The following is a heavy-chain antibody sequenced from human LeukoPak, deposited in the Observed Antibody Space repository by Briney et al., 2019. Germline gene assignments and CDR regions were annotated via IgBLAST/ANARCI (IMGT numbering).Heavy chain of an antibody. J-gene: IGHJ4*02. CDR3: AKGGTMIVAFRDYFDY. V-gene: IGHV3-7*03. CDR2: IKEDGTDK. CDR1: GFTFSRSW. D-gene: IGHD3-22*01. Sequence: GGSLRLSCAVSGFTFSRSWMSWVRQAPGKGLEWVANIKEDGTDKYYVDSVRGRFTISRDNSKNTLYLQMNSLRAEDTAVYYCAKGGTMIVAFRDYFDYWGQGTLVTVSS.